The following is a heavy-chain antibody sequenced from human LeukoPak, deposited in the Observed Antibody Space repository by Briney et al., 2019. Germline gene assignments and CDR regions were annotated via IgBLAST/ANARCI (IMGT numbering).Heavy chain of an antibody. V-gene: IGHV1-18*01. J-gene: IGHJ3*02. CDR3: ARDKQYAFDI. CDR1: GYTFSSYG. Sequence: ASVKVSCKASGYTFSSYGISWVRQAPGQGLEWMGWISTSKGNTIYAQKLQGRVTLTTDTSTSTAYMELRSLRSDDTAVYYCARDKQYAFDIWGQGTIDTVSS. CDR2: ISTSKGNT.